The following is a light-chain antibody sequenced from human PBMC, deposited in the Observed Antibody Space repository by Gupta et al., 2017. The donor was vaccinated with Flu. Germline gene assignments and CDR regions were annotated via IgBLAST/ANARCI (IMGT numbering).Light chain of an antibody. Sequence: QMTQSPSSLSASVGDRVTITCRAIHRLSSYLNWYQQKPGKAPKLLLYAASRVQSGAPSRLSSSGSGTDFTVTISRPQPEDFANYNCQQGDSTPQDFGQGTRLEIK. CDR2: AAS. J-gene: IGKJ5*01. CDR1: HRLSSY. V-gene: IGKV1-39*01. CDR3: QQGDSTPQD.